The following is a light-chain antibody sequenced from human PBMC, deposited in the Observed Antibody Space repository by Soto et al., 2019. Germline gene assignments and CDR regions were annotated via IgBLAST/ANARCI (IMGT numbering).Light chain of an antibody. Sequence: EIVMTQSPATLSVSPGERATLSCRASQSVTRNLAWYQQKPGQAPRLLIYGASTRATGVPARVSGSGFGTEFTLTISSLQSEDFAVYYCQQYNKWPLTFGPGTKVDI. CDR3: QQYNKWPLT. V-gene: IGKV3-15*01. CDR2: GAS. CDR1: QSVTRN. J-gene: IGKJ3*01.